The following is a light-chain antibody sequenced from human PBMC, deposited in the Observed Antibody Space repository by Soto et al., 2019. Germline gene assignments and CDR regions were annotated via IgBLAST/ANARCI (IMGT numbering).Light chain of an antibody. V-gene: IGLV2-14*01. CDR3: SSYTRGSVSI. Sequence: QSALTQPASVSGSPGQSITISCTGTGSDVGGYNYVSWYQQQPGKAPKLIIYEVTNRPSGVSHRFSGSKSGDTASLTISGLQVEDEADYYCSSYTRGSVSIFGGGTKLTVL. J-gene: IGLJ2*01. CDR1: GSDVGGYNY. CDR2: EVT.